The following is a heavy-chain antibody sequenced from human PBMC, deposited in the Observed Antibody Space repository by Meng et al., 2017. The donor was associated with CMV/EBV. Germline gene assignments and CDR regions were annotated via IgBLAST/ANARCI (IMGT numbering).Heavy chain of an antibody. D-gene: IGHD1-14*01. CDR3: ARAKTMDY. J-gene: IGHJ4*02. CDR1: GFTFSSYW. V-gene: IGHV3-7*01. Sequence: GESLKISCAASGFTFSSYWMSWVRQAPGKGLEWVANIKQDGSEKYYVDSVKGRFTISRDNAKNSLYLQMNSLRAADTAVYYCARAKTMDYWGQGTLVTVSS. CDR2: IKQDGSEK.